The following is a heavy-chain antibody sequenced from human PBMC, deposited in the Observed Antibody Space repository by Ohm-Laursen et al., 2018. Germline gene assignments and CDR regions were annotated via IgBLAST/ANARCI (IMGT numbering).Heavy chain of an antibody. Sequence: GSLRLSCAASGFTFSSYSMNWVRQAPGKGLEWVSYISSSSSTIYYADSVKGRFTISRDNAKNSLYLQMNSLRAEDTAVYYCVRGRSSVDYWGQGTLVTVSS. J-gene: IGHJ4*02. V-gene: IGHV3-48*01. D-gene: IGHD3-10*01. CDR1: GFTFSSYS. CDR3: VRGRSSVDY. CDR2: ISSSSSTI.